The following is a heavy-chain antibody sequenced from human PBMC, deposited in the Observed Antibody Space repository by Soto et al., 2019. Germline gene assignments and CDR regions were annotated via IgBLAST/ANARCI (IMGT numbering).Heavy chain of an antibody. CDR1: GFNFEDFA. CDR3: GKADARGGRWGHTSFDT. V-gene: IGHV3-9*01. CDR2: VNWNGEMT. Sequence: GGSLRLSCAASGFNFEDFAMFLVRLLPGKGLEWVASVNWNGEMTRYAVSVKGQFTGDRDNAKKARYLQMSGLRPGDTALYFCGKADARGGRWGHTSFDTWGRGSLVTVAS. J-gene: IGHJ5*02. D-gene: IGHD1-1*01.